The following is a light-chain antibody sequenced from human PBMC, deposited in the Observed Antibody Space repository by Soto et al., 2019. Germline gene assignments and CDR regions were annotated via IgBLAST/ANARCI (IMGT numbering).Light chain of an antibody. CDR3: ATRDDNLNGRV. Sequence: QSVLTQPASVSGSPGQSITISCTGTSTDIGYHTYVSWYQQHTGKAPELLIFEVSSRPSGISDRFSGSKSGTSASLAINGLQSEDEGDYYCATRDDNLNGRVFGGGTKVTVL. V-gene: IGLV2-14*01. CDR1: STDIGYHTY. CDR2: EVS. J-gene: IGLJ3*02.